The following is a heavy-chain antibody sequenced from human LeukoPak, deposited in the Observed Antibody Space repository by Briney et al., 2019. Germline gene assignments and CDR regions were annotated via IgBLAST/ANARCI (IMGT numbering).Heavy chain of an antibody. Sequence: NPSETLSLTCTVSGGSISSGGYYWSWIRQHPGKGLEWIGYIYYSGSTYYNPSLKSRVTISVDTSKNQFSLKLSSVTAADTAVYYCARAAYYYDSSGYYGYFDYWGQGTLVTVSS. CDR2: IYYSGST. J-gene: IGHJ4*02. CDR1: GGSISSGGYY. D-gene: IGHD3-22*01. CDR3: ARAAYYYDSSGYYGYFDY. V-gene: IGHV4-31*03.